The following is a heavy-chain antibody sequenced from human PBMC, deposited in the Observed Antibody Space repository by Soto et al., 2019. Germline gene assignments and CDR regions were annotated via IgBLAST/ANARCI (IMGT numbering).Heavy chain of an antibody. Sequence: QVQLQESGPGLVKPSETLSLTCTVSGGSISSFYWSWIRQPPGKGLEYIGYIHYSGSTNYSPSLKSRVNISLDTSKNHCSLKLTSVTPADTAVYYCARHLTGLDTWGQGTLVTVSS. CDR2: IHYSGST. CDR1: GGSISSFY. J-gene: IGHJ5*02. V-gene: IGHV4-59*08. CDR3: ARHLTGLDT.